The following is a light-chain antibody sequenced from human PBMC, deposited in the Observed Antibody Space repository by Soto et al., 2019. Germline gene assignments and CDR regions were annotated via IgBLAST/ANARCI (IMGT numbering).Light chain of an antibody. J-gene: IGKJ5*01. CDR2: SAS. CDR1: QGISNW. V-gene: IGKV1D-12*01. CDR3: QHTYTFPPT. Sequence: DIQMTQSPSSVSASVGDRVTITCRASQGISNWLVWYQQEPGRAPKVLIYSASTLQSGVPSRFSGSGSGTDFTLTINSLQPEDFATYYCQHTYTFPPTFGQGTRLEIK.